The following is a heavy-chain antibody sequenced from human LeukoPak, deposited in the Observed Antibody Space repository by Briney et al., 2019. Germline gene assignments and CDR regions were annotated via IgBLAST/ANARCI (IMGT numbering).Heavy chain of an antibody. V-gene: IGHV4-59*08. D-gene: IGHD3-3*01. CDR2: IYYSGST. J-gene: IGHJ6*03. CDR1: GGSISSYS. CDR3: ARVRATLFGVAMDYMDV. Sequence: PSEALSLTCTASGGSISSYSWSWIRQPPGKGLEWIGDIYYSGSTNYNPSLMSRVTISVDTSKNQLSLKLSSVTAADTAVYYCARVRATLFGVAMDYMDVWGKGTTVTVSS.